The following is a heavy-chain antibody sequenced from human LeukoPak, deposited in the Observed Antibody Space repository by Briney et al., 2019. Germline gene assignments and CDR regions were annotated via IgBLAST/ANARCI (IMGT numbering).Heavy chain of an antibody. CDR3: ARQNWSPYSDY. D-gene: IGHD2/OR15-2a*01. J-gene: IGHJ4*02. Sequence: SETLSLTCSVSDDAMISGSYYWGWIRQSPGKGLGWGGSIWYAGRTASSPALRSRVTLSIATSTRLFSVGSRPVPAADTAVYFCARQNWSPYSDYWGQGALVTVSS. CDR1: DDAMISGSYY. CDR2: IWYAGRT. V-gene: IGHV4-39*07.